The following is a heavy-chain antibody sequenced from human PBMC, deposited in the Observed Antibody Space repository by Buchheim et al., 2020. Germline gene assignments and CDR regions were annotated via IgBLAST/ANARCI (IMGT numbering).Heavy chain of an antibody. D-gene: IGHD5-18*01. J-gene: IGHJ6*02. CDR2: ISGSGGST. CDR3: AKVLTRGYSYGVLYYYYGMDV. V-gene: IGHV3-23*01. Sequence: EVQLLESGGGLVQPGGSLRLSCAASGFTFSSYAMSWVRQAPGKGLEWVSAISGSGGSTYYADSVNGRFTIFRDNSKNTLYLQMNSLRAEDTAVYYCAKVLTRGYSYGVLYYYYGMDVWGQGT. CDR1: GFTFSSYA.